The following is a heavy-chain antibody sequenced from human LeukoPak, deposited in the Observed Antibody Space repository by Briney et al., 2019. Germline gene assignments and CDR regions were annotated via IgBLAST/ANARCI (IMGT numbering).Heavy chain of an antibody. J-gene: IGHJ4*02. Sequence: SQTLPLTCTVSGGSISSGGYYWSWIRQHPGKGLEWIGYIYYSGSTYYNPSLKSRVTISVDTSKNQFSLKLSSVTAADTAVYYCAGIDRYSYGQRTFDYWGQGTLVTVSS. CDR2: IYYSGST. CDR3: AGIDRYSYGQRTFDY. CDR1: GGSISSGGYY. D-gene: IGHD5-18*01. V-gene: IGHV4-31*03.